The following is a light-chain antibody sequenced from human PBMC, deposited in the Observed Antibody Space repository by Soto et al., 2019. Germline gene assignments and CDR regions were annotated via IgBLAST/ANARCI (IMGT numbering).Light chain of an antibody. CDR3: CSYAGSRSVV. V-gene: IGLV2-23*02. CDR1: SSDVGSYNL. Sequence: QSVLTQPASVSGSPGQSITISCTGTSSDVGSYNLVSWYQQHPGKAPKLMIYEVSKRPSGVSNRFSGSKSGNTASLTISGLLAEDEADYYCCSYAGSRSVVFGGGTKLTVL. CDR2: EVS. J-gene: IGLJ2*01.